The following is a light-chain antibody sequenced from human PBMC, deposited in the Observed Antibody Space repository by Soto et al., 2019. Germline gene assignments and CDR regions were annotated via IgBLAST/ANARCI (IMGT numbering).Light chain of an antibody. Sequence: EIVWTQSPATLSLSPGERATLSCRASQSVRSYLAWYQQKPGQAPRLLIYDASNRATGIPARFSGSGSGTDFTLTISSLEPEDFAVYYCQHRSNWPLTFGGGTKVDIK. V-gene: IGKV3-11*01. J-gene: IGKJ4*01. CDR3: QHRSNWPLT. CDR1: QSVRSY. CDR2: DAS.